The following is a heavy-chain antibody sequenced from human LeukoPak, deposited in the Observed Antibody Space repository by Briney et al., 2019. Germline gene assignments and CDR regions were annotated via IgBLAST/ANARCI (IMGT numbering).Heavy chain of an antibody. V-gene: IGHV3-23*01. CDR3: AKVSYDIVVVPAARYFDY. J-gene: IGHJ4*02. CDR2: ISGSGGST. CDR1: GFTFSSYA. D-gene: IGHD2-2*01. Sequence: GGSLRLSCAASGFTFSSYAMSWVRQAPGKGLEWVSAISGSGGSTYYADSVKGRFTISRDNSKNTLYLQMNSLRAEDTAVYYCAKVSYDIVVVPAARYFDYWGQGTLVIVSS.